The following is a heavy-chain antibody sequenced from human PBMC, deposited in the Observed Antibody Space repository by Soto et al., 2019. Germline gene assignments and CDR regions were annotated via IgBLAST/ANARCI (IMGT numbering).Heavy chain of an antibody. CDR1: GYGFSNYD. J-gene: IGHJ3*01. V-gene: IGHV3-23*01. CDR3: ARDDSNRGFAFEA. Sequence: EVQLLESGGDLGQPGVSLRLSCVASGYGFSNYDMAWVRQVPGKGLQWVSSIDGSGAAHYGDSVKGRFTMSRHNSKNTLFLQLDRLRVEDTAVYFFARDDSNRGFAFEAWGKGTWVAVSS. CDR2: IDGSGAA. D-gene: IGHD3-10*01.